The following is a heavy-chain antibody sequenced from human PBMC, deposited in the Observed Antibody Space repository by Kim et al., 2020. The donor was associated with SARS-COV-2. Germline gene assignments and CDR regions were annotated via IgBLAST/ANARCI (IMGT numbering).Heavy chain of an antibody. V-gene: IGHV3-74*01. Sequence: GESLRLSCAASGFFTFSSYWMHWVRQAPGKGLVWVSRISSDGSSTSYADSVKGRFTISRDNAKNTLYLQMNSLRAEDTAVYYCARAIAVAGTGGYYWGQG. CDR1: GFFTFSSYW. CDR3: ARAIAVAGTGGYY. J-gene: IGHJ4*02. D-gene: IGHD6-19*01. CDR2: ISSDGSST.